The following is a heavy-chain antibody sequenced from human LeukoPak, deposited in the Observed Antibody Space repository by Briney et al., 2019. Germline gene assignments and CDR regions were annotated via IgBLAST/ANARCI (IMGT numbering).Heavy chain of an antibody. D-gene: IGHD6-19*01. CDR1: GGSISSDNYS. CDR2: VYTSGST. Sequence: SETLSLTCTVSGGSISSDNYSWSWIRQPAGKGLEWIGRVYTSGSTNYNPSLKSRVTISVDTSKNQFSLKLSSVTAADTAVYYCAQGEGGIAVAGRVPPSCFDYWGQGTLVTVSS. J-gene: IGHJ4*02. CDR3: AQGEGGIAVAGRVPPSCFDY. V-gene: IGHV4-61*02.